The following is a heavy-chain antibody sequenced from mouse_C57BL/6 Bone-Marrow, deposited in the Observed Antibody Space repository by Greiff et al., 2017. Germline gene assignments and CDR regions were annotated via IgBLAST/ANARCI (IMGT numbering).Heavy chain of an antibody. CDR3: ASRGYGSYFDY. CDR2: IYPGSGST. V-gene: IGHV1-55*01. Sequence: QVQLQQPGAELVKPGASVKMSCKASGYTITSYWLPWVKQRPGQGLEWIGVIYPGSGSTNYHQKFKSKATLTVDTSSSPAYMQLSSLTSEDSAIYYCASRGYGSYFDYWGQGTTLTVAS. D-gene: IGHD1-1*01. CDR1: GYTITSYW. J-gene: IGHJ2*01.